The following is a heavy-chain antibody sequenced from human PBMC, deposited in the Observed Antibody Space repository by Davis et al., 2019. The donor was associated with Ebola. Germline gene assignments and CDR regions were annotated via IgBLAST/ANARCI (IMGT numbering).Heavy chain of an antibody. CDR1: GFTFSSYG. V-gene: IGHV3-30*18. J-gene: IGHJ6*02. D-gene: IGHD3-10*01. Sequence: GESLKISCAASGFTFSSYGMHWVRQAPGKGLEWVTVISYDGNNKYYADSVKGRFTISRDNSKNTLYLQMNSLRAEDTAVYYCAKDRVIRVYGMDVWGQGTTVTVSS. CDR2: ISYDGNNK. CDR3: AKDRVIRVYGMDV.